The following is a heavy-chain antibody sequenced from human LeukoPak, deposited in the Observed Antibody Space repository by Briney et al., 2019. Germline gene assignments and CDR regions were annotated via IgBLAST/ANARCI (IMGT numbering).Heavy chain of an antibody. D-gene: IGHD2-21*01. V-gene: IGHV3-21*04. CDR1: GFTFSTYS. Sequence: GGSLRLSCAASGFTFSTYSMNWVRQAPGKGLEWVSSITSSSHFIYFADSVKGRFTISRDNAKNSLYLQMNSLRAEDTAVYYCAKGKVNHDGALDAWGQGTLVTVSS. CDR3: AKGKVNHDGALDA. CDR2: ITSSSHFI. J-gene: IGHJ3*01.